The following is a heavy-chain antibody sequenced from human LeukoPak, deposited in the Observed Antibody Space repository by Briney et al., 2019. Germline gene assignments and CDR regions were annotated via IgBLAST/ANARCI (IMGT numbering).Heavy chain of an antibody. CDR2: ISYDGSNK. J-gene: IGHJ6*03. CDR1: GFTFSSYG. Sequence: GGSLRLSCAASGFTFSSYGMHWVRQAPGKGLEWVAVISYDGSNKYYADSVKGRFTISRDNSKNTLYLQMNSLRAEDTAVYYCAKGPGEYYYYYMDVWGKGTTVIVSS. CDR3: AKGPGEYYYYYMDV. D-gene: IGHD3-16*01. V-gene: IGHV3-30*18.